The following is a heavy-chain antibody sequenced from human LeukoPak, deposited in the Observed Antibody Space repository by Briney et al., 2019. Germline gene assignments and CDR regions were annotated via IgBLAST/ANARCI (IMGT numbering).Heavy chain of an antibody. CDR2: INTNGGYT. Sequence: GGSLRLSCAASGFTFSSYAMHGVRQAPGKGLEYVSAINTNGGYTYYANSVKGRFTISRDNSNNTLYLEMNSLRAEDTAVYYCARDRGSRELNLILYYFDYWGQGTLVTVSS. CDR3: ARDRGSRELNLILYYFDY. CDR1: GFTFSSYA. J-gene: IGHJ4*02. D-gene: IGHD5-12*01. V-gene: IGHV3-64*01.